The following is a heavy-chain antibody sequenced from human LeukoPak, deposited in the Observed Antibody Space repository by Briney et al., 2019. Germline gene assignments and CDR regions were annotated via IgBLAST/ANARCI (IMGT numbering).Heavy chain of an antibody. CDR1: GYSFTTYW. Sequence: PGESLKISCKGSGYSFTTYWIGWARQMPGKGLEWMGIIYLDDSDTRYTPSFQGQVTISADKSISTAYLQWRSLRASDTAMYYCARGIGDLLYWNFDLWGRGTLVTVSS. V-gene: IGHV5-51*01. J-gene: IGHJ2*01. D-gene: IGHD1-26*01. CDR2: IYLDDSDT. CDR3: ARGIGDLLYWNFDL.